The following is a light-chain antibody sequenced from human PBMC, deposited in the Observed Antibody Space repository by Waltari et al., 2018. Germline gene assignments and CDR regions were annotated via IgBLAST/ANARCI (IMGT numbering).Light chain of an antibody. V-gene: IGLV3-25*03. CDR1: AFPKQF. CDR2: KAS. CDR3: QSADYTHTV. Sequence: SFELTQPPSVSVSPGQTASITCSGDAFPKQFSYWYQTKPGQPPVLIIYKASERPAGVPERFSGSTSGTTVTLTISGVQAEDEADYFCQSADYTHTVFGGGTKLTVL. J-gene: IGLJ3*02.